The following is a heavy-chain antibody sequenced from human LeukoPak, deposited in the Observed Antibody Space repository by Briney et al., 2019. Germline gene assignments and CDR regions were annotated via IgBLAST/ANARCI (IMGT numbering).Heavy chain of an antibody. J-gene: IGHJ4*02. Sequence: SETLSLTCTVSGGSIRNYYWSWIRQPPGKGLEWIGYIYYSGNTNQNPSLKSRVTISVDTSKNQFSLKLSSVTAADTAVYYCVRHARDGYNYVEYWGQGALVTVSS. V-gene: IGHV4-59*08. CDR2: IYYSGNT. CDR1: GGSIRNYY. CDR3: VRHARDGYNYVEY. D-gene: IGHD5-24*01.